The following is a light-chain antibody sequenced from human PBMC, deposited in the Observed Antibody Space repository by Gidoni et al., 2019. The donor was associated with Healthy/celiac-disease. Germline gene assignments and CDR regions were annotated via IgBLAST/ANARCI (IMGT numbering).Light chain of an antibody. CDR3: QKYNSALALT. V-gene: IGKV1-27*01. CDR1: QSISNY. Sequence: DIQMTQSPSSLSASVGDRVTITCRASQSISNYLAWYQQKPGKVPKLLIYAASTLQSGVPSRFSGSGSGTDFTLTISSLQPEDVATYYCQKYNSALALTFGGXTKVEIK. CDR2: AAS. J-gene: IGKJ4*01.